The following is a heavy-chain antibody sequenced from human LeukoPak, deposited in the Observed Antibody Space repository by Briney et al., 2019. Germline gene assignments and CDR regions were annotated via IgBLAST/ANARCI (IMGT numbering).Heavy chain of an antibody. Sequence: SETLSLTCTVSGGSISSYYWSWVRQPPGKGLEWVGYIYYSGSTNYHPSLKSRVTISVDTSKNQFSLKLSSVTAADTAVYYCARCPRTSPYYDFWSGQYYFDYWGQGTLVTVSS. D-gene: IGHD3-3*01. J-gene: IGHJ4*02. CDR2: IYYSGST. CDR3: ARCPRTSPYYDFWSGQYYFDY. V-gene: IGHV4-59*01. CDR1: GGSISSYY.